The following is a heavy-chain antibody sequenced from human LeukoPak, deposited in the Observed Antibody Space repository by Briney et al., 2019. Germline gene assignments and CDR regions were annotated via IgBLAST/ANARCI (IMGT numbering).Heavy chain of an antibody. Sequence: GGSLRLSCAASGFTFSSYSMNWVRQAPGKGLEWVSAISGSGGSTYYADSVKGRFTISRDNSKNTLYLQMNSLRAEDTAVYYCAKQWLAKHYYFDYWGQGTLVTVSS. J-gene: IGHJ4*02. D-gene: IGHD6-19*01. V-gene: IGHV3-23*01. CDR2: ISGSGGST. CDR3: AKQWLAKHYYFDY. CDR1: GFTFSSYS.